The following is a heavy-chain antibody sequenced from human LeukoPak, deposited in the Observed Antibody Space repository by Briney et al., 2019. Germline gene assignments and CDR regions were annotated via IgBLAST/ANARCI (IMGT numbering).Heavy chain of an antibody. CDR1: GYTFTSYD. D-gene: IGHD2-2*02. CDR3: ARGYCSSTSCYTLTD. Sequence: ASVKVSCKASGYTFTSYDINRVRQTTGQGLEWMGWMNPNSGNTGYAQKFQGRVTITRNTSISTAYMELSSLRSEDTAVYYCARGYCSSTSCYTLTDWGQGTLVTVSS. CDR2: MNPNSGNT. V-gene: IGHV1-8*03. J-gene: IGHJ4*02.